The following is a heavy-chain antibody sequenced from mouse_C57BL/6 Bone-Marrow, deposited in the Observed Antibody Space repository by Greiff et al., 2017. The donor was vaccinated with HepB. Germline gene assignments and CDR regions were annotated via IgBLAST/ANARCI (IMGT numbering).Heavy chain of an antibody. CDR2: IYPGNSDT. CDR3: TREAYSNYDPYYAMDY. Sequence: VHVKQSGTVLARPGASVKMSCKTSGYTFTSYWMHWVKQRPGQGLEWIGAIYPGNSDTSYNQKFKGKAKLTAVTSASTAYMELSSLTNEDSAVYYCTREAYSNYDPYYAMDYWGQGTSVTVSS. J-gene: IGHJ4*01. V-gene: IGHV1-5*01. D-gene: IGHD2-5*01. CDR1: GYTFTSYW.